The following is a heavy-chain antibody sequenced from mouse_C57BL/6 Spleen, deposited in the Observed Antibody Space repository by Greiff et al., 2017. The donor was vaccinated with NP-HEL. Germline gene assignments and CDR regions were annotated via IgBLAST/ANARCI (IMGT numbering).Heavy chain of an antibody. Sequence: EVQLQQSGAELVRPGASVKLSCTASGFNIKDYYMHWVKQRPEQGLEWIGRIDPEDGDTEYAPKFQGKATMTADTSSNTAYLQLSSLTSEDTAVYYCTTYSIVARSAYWGQGTLVTVSA. J-gene: IGHJ3*01. CDR3: TTYSIVARSAY. CDR2: IDPEDGDT. V-gene: IGHV14-1*01. CDR1: GFNIKDYY. D-gene: IGHD1-1*01.